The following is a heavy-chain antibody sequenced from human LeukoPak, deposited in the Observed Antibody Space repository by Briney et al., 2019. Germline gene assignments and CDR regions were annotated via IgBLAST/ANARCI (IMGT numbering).Heavy chain of an antibody. D-gene: IGHD2-21*01. J-gene: IGHJ4*02. CDR1: GGSISGNY. V-gene: IGHV4-59*01. CDR3: ARLQGDSTAVFDY. Sequence: PSETLSLTCTVSGGSISGNYWSWIRQPPGQGLEWVGYIYYTGATNYNPSLKSRVTVSVDTSKNQFSLKLRSVTAADTAVYYCARLQGDSTAVFDYWGQGTLVTVSS. CDR2: IYYTGAT.